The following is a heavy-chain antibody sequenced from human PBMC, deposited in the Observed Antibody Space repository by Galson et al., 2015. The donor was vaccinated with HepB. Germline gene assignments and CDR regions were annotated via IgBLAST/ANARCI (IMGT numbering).Heavy chain of an antibody. CDR3: ARGGSSGFFSYFDL. CDR2: IIPILGIP. Sequence: SVKVSCKASGGSFNNHGISWVRLAPGQGLDWMGGIIPILGIPNYGQRFQGRVTITADTSTSTVYMELSSLRSEDTAIYYCARGGSSGFFSYFDLWGRGALVTVSS. V-gene: IGHV1-69*10. CDR1: GGSFNNHG. J-gene: IGHJ2*01. D-gene: IGHD6-19*01.